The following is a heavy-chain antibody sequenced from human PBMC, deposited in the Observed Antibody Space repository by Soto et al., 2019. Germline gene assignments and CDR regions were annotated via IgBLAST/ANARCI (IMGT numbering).Heavy chain of an antibody. J-gene: IGHJ6*02. CDR2: ISGSGSAI. Sequence: GGSLRLSCAASGFPFSGFEMNWVRQAPGKGLEWVSYISGSGSAIYYADSVKGRFTISRDNAKNSLYLQMNSLRVEDTAVYYCARGGSGRFYYYYFAMDVWGQGTTVTVSS. CDR3: ARGGSGRFYYYYFAMDV. D-gene: IGHD3-10*01. V-gene: IGHV3-48*03. CDR1: GFPFSGFE.